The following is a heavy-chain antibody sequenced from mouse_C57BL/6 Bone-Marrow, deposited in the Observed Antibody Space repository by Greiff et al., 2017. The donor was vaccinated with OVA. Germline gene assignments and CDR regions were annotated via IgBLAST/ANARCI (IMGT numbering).Heavy chain of an antibody. D-gene: IGHD1-1*01. Sequence: QVQLQQSGAELVRPGASVKLSCKASGYTFTSYGISWVKQRTGQGLEWIGEIYPRSGNTYYNEKFKGKATLTADKSSSTAYMELRSLTSEDSAVYFCARWDDYGSPHGDFDVWGTGTTVTVSS. CDR3: ARWDDYGSPHGDFDV. CDR1: GYTFTSYG. J-gene: IGHJ1*03. CDR2: IYPRSGNT. V-gene: IGHV1-81*01.